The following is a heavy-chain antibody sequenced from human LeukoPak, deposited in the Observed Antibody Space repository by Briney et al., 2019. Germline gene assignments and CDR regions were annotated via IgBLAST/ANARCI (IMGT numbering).Heavy chain of an antibody. V-gene: IGHV4-31*03. CDR2: IFYTGST. CDR1: GDSISSGGHY. D-gene: IGHD1-1*01. Sequence: SETPSLTCTVSGDSISSGGHYWNWLRQRPGKGLEWIGYIFYTGSTYYNPSLKSRVTISVDTSKNQFSLKLSSVTAADTAVYYCARSPGIWNEYGRLEYWGQGALVTVSS. CDR3: ARSPGIWNEYGRLEY. J-gene: IGHJ4*02.